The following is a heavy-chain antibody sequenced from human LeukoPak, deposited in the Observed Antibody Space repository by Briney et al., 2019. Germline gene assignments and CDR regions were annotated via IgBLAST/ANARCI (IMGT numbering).Heavy chain of an antibody. Sequence: PGGSLRLSCAASGFTFSSSWMGWVRQAPGKGLEWVSAISGSGGSTYYADSVKGRFTISRDNSKNTLYLQMNSLRAEDTAVYYCAKAYGDYYYYMDVWGKGTTVTVSS. J-gene: IGHJ6*03. D-gene: IGHD4-17*01. CDR3: AKAYGDYYYYMDV. V-gene: IGHV3-23*01. CDR1: GFTFSSSW. CDR2: ISGSGGST.